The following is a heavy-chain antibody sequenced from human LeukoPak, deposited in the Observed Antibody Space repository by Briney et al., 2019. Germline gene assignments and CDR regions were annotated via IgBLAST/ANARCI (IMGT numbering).Heavy chain of an antibody. V-gene: IGHV3-21*01. J-gene: IGHJ4*02. CDR3: ARAEGSGSRERFDY. Sequence: GGSLRLSCAASGFTFSTYSMYWVRQAPGKGLEWVSSISSSSSYIYYADSVKGRFTSSRDNAKNSLYLQMNSLRAEDTAMYYCARAEGSGSRERFDYWGQGTLVTVSS. D-gene: IGHD3-10*01. CDR2: ISSSSSYI. CDR1: GFTFSTYS.